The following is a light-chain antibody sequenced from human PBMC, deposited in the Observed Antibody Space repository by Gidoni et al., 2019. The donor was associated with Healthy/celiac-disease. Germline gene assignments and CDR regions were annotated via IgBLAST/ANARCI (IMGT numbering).Light chain of an antibody. Sequence: QSVLTQPPSASGTPGQRVTISCSGSSSNIGSNTVNWSQQLPGTAPKLLIYSNNPRPSGVPDRFSGSKSGTSASLAISGLQSEDEADYYCAAWDDSLNAVVFGGGTKLTVL. V-gene: IGLV1-44*01. CDR2: SNN. CDR3: AAWDDSLNAVV. CDR1: SSNIGSNT. J-gene: IGLJ2*01.